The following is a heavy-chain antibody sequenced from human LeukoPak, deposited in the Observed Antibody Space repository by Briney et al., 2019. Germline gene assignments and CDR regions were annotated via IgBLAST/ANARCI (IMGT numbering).Heavy chain of an antibody. Sequence: ASVKVSCKASGHTFGDHYMHWVRQAPGQGLEWMRWINPNSGGTKYAQRFQGRVTMTRDTSISTAYMELRRLRSDDTAVYYCARVLLRTGIPEGFDPWGQGTLVTVSS. J-gene: IGHJ5*02. CDR2: INPNSGGT. D-gene: IGHD1-14*01. CDR1: GHTFGDHY. V-gene: IGHV1-2*02. CDR3: ARVLLRTGIPEGFDP.